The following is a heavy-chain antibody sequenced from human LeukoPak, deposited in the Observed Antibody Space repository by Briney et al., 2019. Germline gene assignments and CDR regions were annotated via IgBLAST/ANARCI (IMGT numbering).Heavy chain of an antibody. CDR3: ARAYGDYPDY. J-gene: IGHJ4*02. V-gene: IGHV3-48*03. CDR1: GFTFSNYE. Sequence: QPGGSLRLSCAASGFTFSNYEMNWVRQAPGKGLEWVSYISSSGSTIYYADSVKGRFTISRDNAKNSLYLRMNSLRAEDTAVYYCARAYGDYPDYWGQGALVTVSS. CDR2: ISSSGSTI. D-gene: IGHD4-17*01.